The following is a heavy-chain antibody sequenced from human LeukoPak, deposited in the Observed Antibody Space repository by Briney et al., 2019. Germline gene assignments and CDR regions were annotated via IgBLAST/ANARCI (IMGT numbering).Heavy chain of an antibody. CDR1: GFTFSSYS. CDR3: ARAHSGGWYTPFFDY. Sequence: GGSLRLSCAASGFTFSSYSMNWVRQAPGKGLEWVSYISSSSSTIYYADSVKGRFTISRDNAKNSLYLQMNSLRAEDTAVYYCARAHSGGWYTPFFDYWGQGTLVTVSS. J-gene: IGHJ4*02. D-gene: IGHD6-19*01. CDR2: ISSSSSTI. V-gene: IGHV3-48*01.